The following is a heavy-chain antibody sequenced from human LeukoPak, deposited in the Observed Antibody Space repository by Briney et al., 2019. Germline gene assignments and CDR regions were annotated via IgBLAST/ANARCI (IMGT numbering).Heavy chain of an antibody. CDR2: IYYSGST. D-gene: IGHD1-26*01. J-gene: IGHJ4*02. V-gene: IGHV4-39*01. Sequence: SETLSLTCTVSGGSISSSSYYWGWICQPPGKGLEWIGSIYYSGSTYYSPSLKSRVTISVDTSKNQFSLKLSSVTAADTAVYYCARHHRGQGIVVALDYWGQGTLVTVSS. CDR3: ARHHRGQGIVVALDY. CDR1: GGSISSSSYY.